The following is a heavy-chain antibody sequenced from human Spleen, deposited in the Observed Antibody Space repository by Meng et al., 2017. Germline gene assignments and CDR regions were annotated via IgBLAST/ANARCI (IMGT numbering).Heavy chain of an antibody. V-gene: IGHV4-59*12. CDR3: VRDGIAATGTLADY. D-gene: IGHD6-13*01. Sequence: SETLSLTCTVSGGSISSYYWSWIRQPPGKGLEWIGSIYYSGSTYYNPSLKSRVTISVDTSKNQFSLGLSSVTAADTAVYYCVRDGIAATGTLADYWGQGALVTVSS. CDR1: GGSISSYY. J-gene: IGHJ4*02. CDR2: IYYSGST.